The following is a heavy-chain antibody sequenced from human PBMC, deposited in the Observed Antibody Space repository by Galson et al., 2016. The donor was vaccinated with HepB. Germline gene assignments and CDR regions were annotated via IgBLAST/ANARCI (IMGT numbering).Heavy chain of an antibody. J-gene: IGHJ5*01. CDR3: AKDPFASSWSCWFDS. CDR1: GFTFSNFA. Sequence: SLRLSCAASGFTFSNFAMSWVRQAPGTGLEWVSRISNNGESTYDEDSVQGRFTISRDNANNTVYLQLNSLGAEDTAVYYCAKDPFASSWSCWFDSWGQGNLVTVSS. CDR2: ISNNGEST. V-gene: IGHV3-23*01.